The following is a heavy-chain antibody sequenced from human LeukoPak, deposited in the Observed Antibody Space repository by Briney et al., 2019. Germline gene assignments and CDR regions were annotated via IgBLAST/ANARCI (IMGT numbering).Heavy chain of an antibody. V-gene: IGHV4-39*07. J-gene: IGHJ5*02. CDR2: IYYSGST. CDR1: GGSISSSSYY. CDR3: ARGAIVVVPAAIEDWFDP. Sequence: SETLSLTCTVSGGSISSSSYYWGWIRQPPGKGLEWIGSIYYSGSTYYNPSLKSRVTISVDTSKNQFSLKLSSVTAADTAVYYCARGAIVVVPAAIEDWFDPWGQGTLVTVSS. D-gene: IGHD2-2*01.